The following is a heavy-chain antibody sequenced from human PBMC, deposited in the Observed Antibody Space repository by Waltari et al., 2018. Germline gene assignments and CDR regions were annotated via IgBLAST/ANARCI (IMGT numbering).Heavy chain of an antibody. CDR2: IYHSGST. Sequence: QVQLQESGPGLVKPSGTLSLTCAVSGGSISSSNWLSWVRQPPGKGLEWIGEIYHSGSTNYNPSLKSRVTISVDKSKNQFSLKLSSVTAADTAVYYCASRYCSGGSCYSDHYYYGMDVWGQGTTVTVSS. D-gene: IGHD2-15*01. J-gene: IGHJ6*02. CDR3: ASRYCSGGSCYSDHYYYGMDV. V-gene: IGHV4-4*02. CDR1: GGSISSSNW.